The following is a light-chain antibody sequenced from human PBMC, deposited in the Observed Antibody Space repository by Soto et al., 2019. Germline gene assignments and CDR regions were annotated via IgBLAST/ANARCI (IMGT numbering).Light chain of an antibody. CDR1: QGISSY. CDR2: AAS. J-gene: IGKJ1*01. CDR3: QQYYSYPHT. V-gene: IGKV1-8*01. Sequence: AIRMTQSPSSFSASTGVRVTITCRASQGISSYLAWYQQKPGKAPKRLIYAASTLQSGVPSRFSGSGSGTEFTLTISCLQSEDFATYYCQQYYSYPHTFGQGTKVEIK.